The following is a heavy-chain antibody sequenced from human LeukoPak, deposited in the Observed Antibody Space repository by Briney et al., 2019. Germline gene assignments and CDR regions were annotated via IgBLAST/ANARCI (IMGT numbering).Heavy chain of an antibody. CDR1: GGSISSSYCY. V-gene: IGHV4-39*01. J-gene: IGHJ4*02. Sequence: PSETLSLTCTVSGGSISSSYCYWGWIRQPPGKGLEWIGSMYYSGSTYYNPSLKSRVTISVDTSKNQYSLRLSSVTAADTALYYCVRYCTGDSCFPFDYWGPGTLVTVSS. CDR2: MYYSGST. D-gene: IGHD2-15*01. CDR3: VRYCTGDSCFPFDY.